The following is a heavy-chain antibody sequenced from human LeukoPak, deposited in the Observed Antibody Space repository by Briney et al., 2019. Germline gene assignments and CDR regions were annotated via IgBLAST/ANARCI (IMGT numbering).Heavy chain of an antibody. Sequence: SETLSLTCAVYGGSFSGYYWSWIRQPPGKGLEWIGEINHSGSANYNPSLKSRVTISVDTSKNQFSLKLSSVTAADTAVYYCARGRGDSSGYYYFDYWGQGTLVTVSS. CDR2: INHSGSA. D-gene: IGHD3-22*01. V-gene: IGHV4-34*01. CDR3: ARGRGDSSGYYYFDY. CDR1: GGSFSGYY. J-gene: IGHJ4*02.